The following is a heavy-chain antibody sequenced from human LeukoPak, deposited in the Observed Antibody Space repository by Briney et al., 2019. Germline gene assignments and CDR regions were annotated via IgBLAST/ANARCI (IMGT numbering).Heavy chain of an antibody. CDR1: GFTFSSYA. V-gene: IGHV3-30*01. CDR3: ASPTLEWLFRVGIDY. CDR2: ISYDGSNK. J-gene: IGHJ4*02. Sequence: PGGSLRLSCAASGFTFSSYAMHWVRQAPGKGLEWVAFISYDGSNKYYADSVKGRFTISRDNSKNTLYLQMNSLRAEDTAVYYCASPTLEWLFRVGIDYWGQGTLVTVSS. D-gene: IGHD3-3*01.